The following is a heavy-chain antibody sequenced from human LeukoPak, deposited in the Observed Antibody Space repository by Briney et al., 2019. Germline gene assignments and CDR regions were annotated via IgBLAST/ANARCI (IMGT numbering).Heavy chain of an antibody. V-gene: IGHV1-2*02. Sequence: VGSVKVSCQASGYPFTGYYMHWVRQAPGQGLEWMGWINPNSGGTNYAQKFQGRVTMTRDTSISTAYMELSRLRSDDTAVYYCARGRGYCSSTSCYSLWFDPWGQGTLVTVSS. D-gene: IGHD2-2*02. CDR1: GYPFTGYY. CDR2: INPNSGGT. J-gene: IGHJ5*02. CDR3: ARGRGYCSSTSCYSLWFDP.